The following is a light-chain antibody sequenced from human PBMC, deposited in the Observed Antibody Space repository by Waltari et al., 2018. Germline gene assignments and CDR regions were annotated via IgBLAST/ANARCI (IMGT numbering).Light chain of an antibody. CDR3: QQRSNWPPLT. CDR2: DAS. V-gene: IGKV3-11*01. J-gene: IGKJ4*01. CDR1: QSVSSY. Sequence: EIVLTQSPATLSLSPGERATLSCRASQSVSSYLAWYQQKPGQAPRLLIYDASNRATCIPARFSGSGSGTDFTLTISSLEPEDFAVYYGQQRSNWPPLTFGGGTKVEIK.